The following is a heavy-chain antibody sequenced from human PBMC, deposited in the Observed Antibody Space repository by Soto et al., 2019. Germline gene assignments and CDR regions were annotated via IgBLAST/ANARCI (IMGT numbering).Heavy chain of an antibody. CDR1: GGSISSYY. V-gene: IGHV4-59*08. J-gene: IGHJ6*03. Sequence: PSETLSLTCTVSGGSISSYYWSWIRQPPGKGLEWIGYIYYSGSTNYNPSLKSRVTISVDTSKNQFSLKLSSVTAADTAVYYCASLGLLSGYFMDVCGNDTTATAAS. D-gene: IGHD1-26*01. CDR2: IYYSGST. CDR3: ASLGLLSGYFMDV.